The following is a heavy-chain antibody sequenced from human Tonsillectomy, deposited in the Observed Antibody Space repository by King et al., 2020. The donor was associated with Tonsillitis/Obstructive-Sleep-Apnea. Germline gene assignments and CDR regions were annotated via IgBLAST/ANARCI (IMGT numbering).Heavy chain of an antibody. D-gene: IGHD3-22*01. V-gene: IGHV3-33*01. CDR1: GFTFSYYG. CDR3: ARDRDSTNFGLDV. Sequence: HGQLVQSGGGVLQPGGSLRLSCAASGFTFSYYGMRWVRQAPGKGLEWVAVIWYDGSNKYYADSVKGRFTISRDNSKNTLYLQMNSLRAEDTAVYYCARDRDSTNFGLDVWGQGATVTVSS. J-gene: IGHJ6*02. CDR2: IWYDGSNK.